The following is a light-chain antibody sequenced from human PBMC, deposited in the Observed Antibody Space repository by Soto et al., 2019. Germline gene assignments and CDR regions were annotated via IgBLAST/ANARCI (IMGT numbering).Light chain of an antibody. J-gene: IGKJ1*01. Sequence: DIVMTQSPLSLPVTPGEPASISCRSSQSLLHSNGYNYLDWYLQKPGQSPQLLIYSGSNRASGVPDRFSGSGSGTDFTLKISRVAAADVGVYYCMQALQTPWTFGHGTKVEIK. V-gene: IGKV2-28*01. CDR2: SGS. CDR1: QSLLHSNGYNY. CDR3: MQALQTPWT.